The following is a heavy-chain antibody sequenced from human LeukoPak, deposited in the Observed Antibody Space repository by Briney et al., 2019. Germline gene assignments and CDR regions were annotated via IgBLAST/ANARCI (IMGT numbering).Heavy chain of an antibody. CDR1: GYTFTGYY. Sequence: ASVKVSCKASGYTFTGYYMHWVRQAPGQGLEWMGWINPNSGGTNYAQKFQGRVTMTRDTSISTAYMELSRLRSDDTAVYYCAHSRRTRGNSPPSDYYYGMDVWGQGTTVTVSS. D-gene: IGHD4-23*01. CDR2: INPNSGGT. V-gene: IGHV1-2*02. CDR3: AHSRRTRGNSPPSDYYYGMDV. J-gene: IGHJ6*02.